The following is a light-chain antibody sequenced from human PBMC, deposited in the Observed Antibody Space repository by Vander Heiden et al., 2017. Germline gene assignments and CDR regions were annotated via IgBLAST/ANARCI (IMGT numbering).Light chain of an antibody. CDR3: AAWDDSLNGRV. Sequence: QSVLTHPPSASGTPGQRVTIYCSGSSSNIGSNTVNWYQQLPGTAPKLLIYSNNQRPSGVPDRFSGSKSGTSASLAISGLQSEDEADYYCAAWDDSLNGRVFGGGTKLTVL. CDR1: SSNIGSNT. V-gene: IGLV1-44*01. J-gene: IGLJ3*02. CDR2: SNN.